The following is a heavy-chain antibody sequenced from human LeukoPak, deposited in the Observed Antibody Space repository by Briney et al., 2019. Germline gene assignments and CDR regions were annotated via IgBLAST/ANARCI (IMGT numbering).Heavy chain of an antibody. V-gene: IGHV4-59*01. Sequence: SETLSLTCTVSGGSISPYFWSWFRQPPGEGLEWIGYISYTGSTIYSPSLKSRVTISVDTSKNQFSLQLTSVTAADTAVYYCAREDYRGVTNFDPWGQGTLVTVSS. CDR1: GGSISPYF. CDR3: AREDYRGVTNFDP. CDR2: ISYTGST. D-gene: IGHD3-10*01. J-gene: IGHJ5*02.